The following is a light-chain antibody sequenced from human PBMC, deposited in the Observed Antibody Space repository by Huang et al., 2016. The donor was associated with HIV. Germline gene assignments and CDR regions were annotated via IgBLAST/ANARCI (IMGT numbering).Light chain of an antibody. V-gene: IGKV3-20*01. Sequence: EIVLTQSPGTLSLSPGGRATLSCRASQSVSSTYLAWYQQKPGQAPRLLIYGASSRATGIPDRFSGSGSGTDVTLTISRLEPEDFAVYYCQQYGSSPTAFGQGTKVEIK. CDR3: QQYGSSPTA. J-gene: IGKJ1*01. CDR1: QSVSSTY. CDR2: GAS.